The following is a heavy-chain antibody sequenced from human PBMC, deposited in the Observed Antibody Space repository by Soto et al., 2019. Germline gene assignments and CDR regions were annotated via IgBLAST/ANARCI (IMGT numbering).Heavy chain of an antibody. V-gene: IGHV3-7*01. CDR2: IKQDGSEK. D-gene: IGHD6-13*01. CDR3: ATSRTFDY. CDR1: GFTFSSYW. Sequence: GGSRRLSCVVSGFTFSSYWMNWVRQAPGKGLEWVANIKQDGSEKYYVDSAKGRFTISRDNAKNSLYLQMNSLSAEDTAIYYCATSRTFDYWGQGTLVTVS. J-gene: IGHJ4*02.